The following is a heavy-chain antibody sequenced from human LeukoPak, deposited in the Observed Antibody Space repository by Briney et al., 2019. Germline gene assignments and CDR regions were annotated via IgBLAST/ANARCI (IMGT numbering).Heavy chain of an antibody. CDR2: ISAYNGNT. Sequence: ASVKLSCKASGYTFTSYGISWERQPPGQGLEWMGWISAYNGNTNYAQKLQGRVTMTTDTSTSTAYMELRSLRSDDTAVYYCARDLGTVTTFDYWGQGTLVTVSS. D-gene: IGHD4-17*01. CDR3: ARDLGTVTTFDY. V-gene: IGHV1-18*01. CDR1: GYTFTSYG. J-gene: IGHJ4*02.